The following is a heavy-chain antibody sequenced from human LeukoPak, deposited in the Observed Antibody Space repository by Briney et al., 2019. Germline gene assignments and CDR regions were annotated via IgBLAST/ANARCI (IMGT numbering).Heavy chain of an antibody. D-gene: IGHD5-24*01. CDR1: GFTFSGYA. Sequence: GGSLRLSCAASGFTFSGYATHWVRQAPGKGLEWVAGISFDGNNKHYADAVKGRFTISRDNSKNALYLEMNSLRAEEDTSVYYCASRWYFDYWGQGTLVTVSS. CDR2: ISFDGNNK. V-gene: IGHV3-30*03. J-gene: IGHJ4*02. CDR3: ASRWYFDY.